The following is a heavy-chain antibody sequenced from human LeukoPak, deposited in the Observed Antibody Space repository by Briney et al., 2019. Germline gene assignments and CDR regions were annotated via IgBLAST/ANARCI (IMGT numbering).Heavy chain of an antibody. CDR3: AREIYDSSGYYFAGSYFDY. Sequence: ASVKVSCKASGGTFSSYGISWVRQAPGQGLEWMGGIIPIFGTANYAQKFQGRVTITTDESTSTAYMELSSLRSEDTAVYYCAREIYDSSGYYFAGSYFDYWGQGTLVTVSS. V-gene: IGHV1-69*05. J-gene: IGHJ4*02. CDR1: GGTFSSYG. D-gene: IGHD3-22*01. CDR2: IIPIFGTA.